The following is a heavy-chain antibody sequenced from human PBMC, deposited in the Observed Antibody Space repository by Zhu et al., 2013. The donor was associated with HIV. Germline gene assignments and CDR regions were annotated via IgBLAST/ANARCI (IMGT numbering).Heavy chain of an antibody. D-gene: IGHD3-9*01. Sequence: QVQLVQSGAEVKKPGSSVKVSCKASGYTFTSYGISWVRQAPGQGLEWMGWISAYNGNTNYAQKLQGRVTMTTDTSTSTAYMELRSLRSDDTAVYYCATQEEVLRYFDWLPSIGDYYYYGMDVWGQGTTVTVSS. CDR2: ISAYNGNT. V-gene: IGHV1-18*01. CDR1: GYTFTSYG. J-gene: IGHJ6*02. CDR3: ATQEEVLRYFDWLPSIGDYYYYGMDV.